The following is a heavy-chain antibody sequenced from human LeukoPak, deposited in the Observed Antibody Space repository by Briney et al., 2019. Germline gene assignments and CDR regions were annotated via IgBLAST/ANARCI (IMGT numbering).Heavy chain of an antibody. CDR2: IYSGGST. J-gene: IGHJ4*02. CDR1: GFTVSSNY. D-gene: IGHD4-17*01. CDR3: ARDQYDYGDYTLDY. Sequence: GGSLRLSCAASGFTVSSNYMSWVRQAPGKGPEWLSVIYSGGSTYYADSVKGRFTISRDNSKNTLYLQMNSLRAEDTAVYYCARDQYDYGDYTLDYWGQGTLVTVSS. V-gene: IGHV3-53*01.